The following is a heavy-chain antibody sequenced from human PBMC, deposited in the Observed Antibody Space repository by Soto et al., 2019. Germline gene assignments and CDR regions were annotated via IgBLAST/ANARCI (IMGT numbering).Heavy chain of an antibody. D-gene: IGHD3-3*01. CDR1: GFTFSNAW. V-gene: IGHV3-15*07. J-gene: IGHJ6*02. Sequence: GGSLRLSCAASGFTFSNAWMNWVRQAPGKGLEWVGRIKSKTDGGTTDYAAPVKGRFTISRDYSKNTLYLQMNSLKTEDTAVYYCTPYYDFWSGYPLYGMDVWGQGTTVTVSS. CDR3: TPYYDFWSGYPLYGMDV. CDR2: IKSKTDGGTT.